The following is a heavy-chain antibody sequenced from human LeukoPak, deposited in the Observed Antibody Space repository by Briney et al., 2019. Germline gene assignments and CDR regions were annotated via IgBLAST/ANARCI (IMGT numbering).Heavy chain of an antibody. Sequence: GGSLRLSCAASGFTFSSYEMNWVRQAPGKGLEWVSYISSSGSTIYYADSVKGRFTISRDNAKNSLYLQMNSLRAEDTAVYYCARILRRGDTMVRGGRTQGLVDYWGQGTLVTVSS. CDR3: ARILRRGDTMVRGGRTQGLVDY. CDR1: GFTFSSYE. D-gene: IGHD3-10*01. CDR2: ISSSGSTI. J-gene: IGHJ4*02. V-gene: IGHV3-48*03.